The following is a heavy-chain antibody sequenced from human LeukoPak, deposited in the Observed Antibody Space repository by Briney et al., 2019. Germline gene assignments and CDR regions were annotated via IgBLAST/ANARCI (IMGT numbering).Heavy chain of an antibody. V-gene: IGHV4-39*01. D-gene: IGHD6-13*01. CDR3: ARDIAAAGTLNWFDP. J-gene: IGHJ5*02. CDR2: IYYSGST. CDR1: GGSISSYY. Sequence: SETLSLTCTVSGGSISSYYWGWIRQPPGKGLEWIGSIYYSGSTYYNPSLKSRVTISVDTSKNQFSLKLSSVTAADTAVYYCARDIAAAGTLNWFDPWGQGTLVTVSS.